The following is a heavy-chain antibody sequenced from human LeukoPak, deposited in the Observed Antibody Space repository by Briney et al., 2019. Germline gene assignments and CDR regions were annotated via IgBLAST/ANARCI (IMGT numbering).Heavy chain of an antibody. CDR2: INNSNGYT. V-gene: IGHV1-18*01. CDR1: GYTFSTSG. Sequence: ASVKVSCKASGYTFSTSGITWVRQAPRQGLEWMGWINNSNGYTEYAQNLQGRVTMTTDTSTDTAYMELRGLTSADTAVYYCAKDDTIVGDFWGQGTLVTVSS. CDR3: AKDDTIVGDF. D-gene: IGHD2/OR15-2a*01. J-gene: IGHJ4*02.